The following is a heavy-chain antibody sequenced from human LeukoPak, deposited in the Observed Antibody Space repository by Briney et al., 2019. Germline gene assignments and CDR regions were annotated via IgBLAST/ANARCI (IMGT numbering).Heavy chain of an antibody. V-gene: IGHV4-39*07. CDR1: GGSISSSSYY. CDR3: ARAFVAAAGSDY. Sequence: SETLSLTCTVSGGSISSSSYYWGWIRQPPGKGLGWIGSIYYSGSTYYNPSLKSRVTISVDTSKNQFSLKLSSVTAADTAVYYCARAFVAAAGSDYWGQGTLVTVSS. D-gene: IGHD6-13*01. J-gene: IGHJ4*02. CDR2: IYYSGST.